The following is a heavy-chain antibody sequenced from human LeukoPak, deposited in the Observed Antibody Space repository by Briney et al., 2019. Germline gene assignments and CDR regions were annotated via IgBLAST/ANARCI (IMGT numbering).Heavy chain of an antibody. V-gene: IGHV1-18*01. CDR1: GYTFTSYG. D-gene: IGHD3-10*01. J-gene: IGHJ4*02. CDR3: ARAPGGFGETLVDHFDY. CDR2: ISAYNGNT. Sequence: ASVKVSCKASGYTFTSYGISWVRQAPGQGLEWMGWISAYNGNTNYAQKLQDRVPMTTDTSTSTAYLELRSLRSDDTAVYYCARAPGGFGETLVDHFDYWGQGTLVTVSS.